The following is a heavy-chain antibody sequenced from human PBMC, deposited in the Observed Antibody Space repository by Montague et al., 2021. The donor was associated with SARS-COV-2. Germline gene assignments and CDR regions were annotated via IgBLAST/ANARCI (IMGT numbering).Heavy chain of an antibody. V-gene: IGHV4-59*08. Sequence: SETLSLTCTVSGGSNSRYYWSWIRQPPGKGLEWIGYVSDSGSDYNPSLKNRVSISVDTSKKLLSLSLSSVTAADTAIYYCPRHRKDYDILTGYSTSFYYDMDVWGQGTTVTVSS. CDR1: GGSNSRYY. CDR2: VSDSGS. D-gene: IGHD3-9*01. CDR3: PRHRKDYDILTGYSTSFYYDMDV. J-gene: IGHJ6*02.